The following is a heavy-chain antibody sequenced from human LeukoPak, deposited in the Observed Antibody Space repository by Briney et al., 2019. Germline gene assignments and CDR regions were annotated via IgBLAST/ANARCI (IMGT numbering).Heavy chain of an antibody. CDR3: ARVLSGRGSLYSYYYYMDV. CDR2: ISGSGGST. D-gene: IGHD3-10*01. J-gene: IGHJ6*03. V-gene: IGHV3-23*01. CDR1: GFTFSSYA. Sequence: PGGSLRLSCAASGFTFSSYAMSWVRQAPGKGLEWVSVISGSGGSTYYADSVKGRFTISRDNSKNTLYLQMNSLRAEDTAVYYCARVLSGRGSLYSYYYYMDVWGKGTTVTISS.